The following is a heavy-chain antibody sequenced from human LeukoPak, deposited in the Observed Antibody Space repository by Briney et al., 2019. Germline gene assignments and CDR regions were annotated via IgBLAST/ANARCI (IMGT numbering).Heavy chain of an antibody. Sequence: ASVKVSCKASGYTFTSYDINWVRQATGQGLEWMGWMNPKSGNTGYAQKFQGRVTMTWNTSISTAYMDLSSLRSEDTAVYYCARGRNGYPTDYWGQGTLVTVSS. J-gene: IGHJ4*02. CDR2: MNPKSGNT. CDR1: GYTFTSYD. V-gene: IGHV1-8*01. D-gene: IGHD5-24*01. CDR3: ARGRNGYPTDY.